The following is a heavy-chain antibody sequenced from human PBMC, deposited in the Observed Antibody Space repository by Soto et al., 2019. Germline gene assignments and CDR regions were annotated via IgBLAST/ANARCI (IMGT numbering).Heavy chain of an antibody. CDR3: AKDRRAGGNYGFYSDF. V-gene: IGHV3-23*01. Sequence: EVQLLESGGGLVQPGGSLTLSCAASGFTFSSYGMTWVRQAPGKGLEWVSFSSATGSGRYYADSVKVRFTISRDNSKNTLYLQMSSLRADDTAVYYCAKDRRAGGNYGFYSDFWGQGALVIVSS. J-gene: IGHJ4*02. CDR1: GFTFSSYG. D-gene: IGHD1-7*01. CDR2: SSATGSGR.